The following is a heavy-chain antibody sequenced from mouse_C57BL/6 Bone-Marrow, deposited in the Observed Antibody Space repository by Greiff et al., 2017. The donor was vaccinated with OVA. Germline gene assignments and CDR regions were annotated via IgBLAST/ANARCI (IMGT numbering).Heavy chain of an antibody. V-gene: IGHV1-59*01. Sequence: QVQLQQPGAELVRPGTSVKLSCKASGYTFTSYWMHWVKQRPGQGLEWIGVIDPSDSYTNYNQKIKGKATLTVDTSSSTAYMQLSSLTSEDSAVYYCARSPWYGSYAMDYWGQGTSVTVSS. CDR3: ARSPWYGSYAMDY. D-gene: IGHD2-10*02. CDR2: IDPSDSYT. CDR1: GYTFTSYW. J-gene: IGHJ4*01.